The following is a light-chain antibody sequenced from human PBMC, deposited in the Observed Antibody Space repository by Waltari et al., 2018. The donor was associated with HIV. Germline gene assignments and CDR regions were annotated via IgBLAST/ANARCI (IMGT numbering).Light chain of an antibody. V-gene: IGLV1-40*01. CDR3: QSYDSGLSGSV. CDR1: GSNIGAGYH. J-gene: IGLJ2*01. CDR2: ANS. Sequence: QSVLTQPPSLSGAPGQRVTISCSGTGSNIGAGYHVHWYQQLPGTAPKLLIYANSNRPSGVPDRFSGSKSDTSASLAITGLQAEDEADYYCQSYDSGLSGSVFGGGTKLTVL.